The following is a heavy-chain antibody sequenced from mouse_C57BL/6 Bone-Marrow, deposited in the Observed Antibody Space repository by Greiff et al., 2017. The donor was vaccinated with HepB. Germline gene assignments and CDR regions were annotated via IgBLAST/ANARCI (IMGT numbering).Heavy chain of an antibody. CDR1: GFTFSSYG. J-gene: IGHJ1*03. CDR2: ISSGGSYT. CDR3: ARAYYGSRREYFDV. V-gene: IGHV5-6*01. Sequence: EVQLVESGGDLVKPGGSLKLSCAASGFTFSSYGMSWVRQTPDKRLEWVATISSGGSYTYYPDSFKGRFTISRDNAKNTLYLQMSSLKSEDTAVYYCARAYYGSRREYFDVWGTGTPVTVSS. D-gene: IGHD1-1*01.